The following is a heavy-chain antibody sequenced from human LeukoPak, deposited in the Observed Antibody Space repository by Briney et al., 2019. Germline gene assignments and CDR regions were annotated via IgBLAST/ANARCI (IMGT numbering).Heavy chain of an antibody. J-gene: IGHJ4*02. Sequence: SETLSLTCTVSGDSISSYYWSWIRQPPGKALEWIAYIYYSGSTNYNPSLTSRLTITADTSKNHFSLKLSSVTATGTAVYYCARTRIPCFDYWGQGTLVTVSS. CDR2: IYYSGST. V-gene: IGHV4-59*01. CDR1: GDSISSYY. D-gene: IGHD2-21*01. CDR3: ARTRIPCFDY.